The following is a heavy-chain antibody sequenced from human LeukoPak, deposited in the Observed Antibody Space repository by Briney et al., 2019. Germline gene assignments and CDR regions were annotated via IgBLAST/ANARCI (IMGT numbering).Heavy chain of an antibody. J-gene: IGHJ4*02. V-gene: IGHV4-39*02. CDR3: ATEDVVVPTAAQRPLDY. D-gene: IGHD2-2*01. CDR1: GGSISSYF. Sequence: PSETLSLTCTVSGGSISSYFWGWIRQPPGKGLEWIGSIYYSGSTYYNSSLKSRVTISIDTSKNQFSLKLNSVTAADTAVYYCATEDVVVPTAAQRPLDYWGQGTLVTVSS. CDR2: IYYSGST.